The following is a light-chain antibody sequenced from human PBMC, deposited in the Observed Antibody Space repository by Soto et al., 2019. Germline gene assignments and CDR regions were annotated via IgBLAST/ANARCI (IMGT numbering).Light chain of an antibody. CDR3: NSYTTTSARV. J-gene: IGLJ3*02. Sequence: QSALTQPASVSGSPGQSITISCTGTSNDVGAFNYVSWYQQHPGKAPKVIIYEVINRPSVVSNRFSGSKSGNTASLTISGLQAEDEADYYCNSYTTTSARVFGGGTKETVL. CDR2: EVI. V-gene: IGLV2-14*01. CDR1: SNDVGAFNY.